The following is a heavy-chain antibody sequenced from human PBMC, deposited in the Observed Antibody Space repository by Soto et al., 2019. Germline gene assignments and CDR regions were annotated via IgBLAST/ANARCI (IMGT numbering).Heavy chain of an antibody. Sequence: QVQLVQSGAEVKKPGASVKVSCKASGYTFTSYGISWVRQAPGQGLEWMGWISAYNGDTNYAQKLQGRVTMTTDTSTSTAYMELRSLRSDDTAVYYCARDSRIVGATNPFDYWGQGTLVTVSS. J-gene: IGHJ4*02. CDR1: GYTFTSYG. CDR2: ISAYNGDT. D-gene: IGHD1-26*01. V-gene: IGHV1-18*01. CDR3: ARDSRIVGATNPFDY.